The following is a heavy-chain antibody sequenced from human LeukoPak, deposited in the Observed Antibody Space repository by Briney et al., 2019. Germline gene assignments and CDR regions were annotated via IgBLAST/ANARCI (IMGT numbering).Heavy chain of an antibody. CDR1: GYTFTSYY. CDR3: ARFHGSGNDY. CDR2: INPSGGST. J-gene: IGHJ4*02. Sequence: ASVKVSCKASGYTFTSYYMHWVRQAPGQGLEWMGIINPSGGSTSYAQKFQGRVTMTRDMSTSTVYMELRSLRSDDTAVYYCARFHGSGNDYWGQGTLVTVSS. V-gene: IGHV1-46*01. D-gene: IGHD3-10*01.